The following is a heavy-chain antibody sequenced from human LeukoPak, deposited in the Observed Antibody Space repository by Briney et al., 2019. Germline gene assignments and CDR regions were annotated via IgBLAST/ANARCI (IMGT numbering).Heavy chain of an antibody. V-gene: IGHV5-51*01. Sequence: HGESLKISCKGSGYSFTSYWISWVRQMPGKGLEWMGIIYPGDSDTRYSPSFQGQVTISADKSISTAYLQWSSLKASDTAMYYCARQLLYSSGSYYYYGMDVWGQGTTVTVSS. CDR3: ARQLLYSSGSYYYYGMDV. CDR2: IYPGDSDT. J-gene: IGHJ6*02. CDR1: GYSFTSYW. D-gene: IGHD6-19*01.